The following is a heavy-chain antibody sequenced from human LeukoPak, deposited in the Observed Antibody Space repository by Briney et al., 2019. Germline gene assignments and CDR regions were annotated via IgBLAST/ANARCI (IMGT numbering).Heavy chain of an antibody. V-gene: IGHV1-18*01. CDR1: GYTFTSYG. CDR3: ARDQAATNTQVRFCLD. CDR2: SSAYNGNT. Sequence: GASVKVSCKASGYTFTSYGISWVRQAPGQGLEWMGWSSAYNGNTNYAQKLQGRVTMTTDTSTSTAYMELRSLRSDDTAVYYCARDQAATNTQVRFCLDWGQGTLVTVSS. D-gene: IGHD3-9*01. J-gene: IGHJ4*02.